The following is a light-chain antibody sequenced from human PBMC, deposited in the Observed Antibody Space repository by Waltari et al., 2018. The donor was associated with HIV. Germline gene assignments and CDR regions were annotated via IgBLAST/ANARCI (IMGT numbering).Light chain of an antibody. CDR1: ISSVGSYHL. V-gene: IGLV2-23*02. CDR2: EVT. J-gene: IGLJ2*01. CDR3: CSYAGVDTPVV. Sequence: QSALTQPASMSGSPGQSITLSFSGTISSVGSYHLVSWFQQHPGKVPKLIIYEVTKRPSDVSNRFSASKSGDTASLTISGLQPEDEADYYCCSYAGVDTPVVFGGGTKLTVL.